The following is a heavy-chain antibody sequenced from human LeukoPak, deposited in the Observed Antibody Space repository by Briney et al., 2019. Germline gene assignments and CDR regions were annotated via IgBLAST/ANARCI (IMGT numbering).Heavy chain of an antibody. J-gene: IGHJ3*02. D-gene: IGHD5-24*01. CDR2: IYTSGST. V-gene: IGHV4-4*07. CDR3: ARDGAPGIEMATINAFDI. CDR1: GGSISSYY. Sequence: PSETLSLTCTVSGGSISSYYWSWIRQPAGKGLEWIGCIYTSGSTNYNPSLKSRVTMSVDTSKNQFSLKLSSVTAADTAVYYCARDGAPGIEMATINAFDIWGQGTMVTVSS.